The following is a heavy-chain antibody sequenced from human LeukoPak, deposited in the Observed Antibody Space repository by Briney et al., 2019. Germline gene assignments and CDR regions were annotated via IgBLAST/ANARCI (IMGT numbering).Heavy chain of an antibody. V-gene: IGHV3-7*01. CDR1: GFTFSKYW. J-gene: IGHJ4*02. CDR2: INKDGSEK. D-gene: IGHD2-15*01. CDR3: ATYTQYFGAPGGTDY. Sequence: QTGGSLRLSCAVSGFTFSKYWMRWVRQAPGKGLEWVASINKDGSEKQYVDSVKGRFTISRDNAKNSVYLQMTSLGAEDTAVYYCATYTQYFGAPGGTDYWGLGTLVTVSS.